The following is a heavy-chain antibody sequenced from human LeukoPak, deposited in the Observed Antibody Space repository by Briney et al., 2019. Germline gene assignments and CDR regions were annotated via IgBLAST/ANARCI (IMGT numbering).Heavy chain of an antibody. D-gene: IGHD1-26*01. CDR2: ISSSSSYI. CDR3: ARDPYSGSYGDYYYYYMDV. V-gene: IGHV3-21*01. Sequence: KLWGSLRLSCAASGFTFSSCSMNWVRQAPGKGLEWVSSISSSSSYIYYADSVKGRFTISRDNAENSLYLQMNSLRAEDTAVYYCARDPYSGSYGDYYYYYMDVWGKGITVTISS. J-gene: IGHJ6*03. CDR1: GFTFSSCS.